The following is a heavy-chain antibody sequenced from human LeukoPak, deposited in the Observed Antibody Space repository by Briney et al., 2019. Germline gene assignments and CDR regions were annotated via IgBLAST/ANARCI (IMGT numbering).Heavy chain of an antibody. Sequence: GGSLRLSCAASGFTFSSYWMSWVRQAPGKGLEWVANIKQDGSEKYYVDSVKGRFTISRDNAKNSLYLQMNSLRAEDTAVYYCARVGVGATNLYYYYYYMDVWGKGTTVTVSS. CDR2: IKQDGSEK. D-gene: IGHD1-26*01. CDR1: GFTFSSYW. CDR3: ARVGVGATNLYYYYYYMDV. J-gene: IGHJ6*03. V-gene: IGHV3-7*01.